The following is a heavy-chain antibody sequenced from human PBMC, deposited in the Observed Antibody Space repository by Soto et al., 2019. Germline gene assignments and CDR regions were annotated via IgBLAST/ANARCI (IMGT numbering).Heavy chain of an antibody. J-gene: IGHJ4*02. D-gene: IGHD2-8*01. CDR1: GFIFSSKS. Sequence: EVQLLESGGGLVQPGGSLKMSCAASGFIFSSKSMSWVRQAPGRGLEWVSGISGTGGSTHYANSVKGRFTISRDNSRHTLNLQMNSPRAEHRAVFYFAKSTGDSCTTAHFDSWGQGTLVTVSS. V-gene: IGHV3-23*01. CDR2: ISGTGGST. CDR3: AKSTGDSCTTAHFDS.